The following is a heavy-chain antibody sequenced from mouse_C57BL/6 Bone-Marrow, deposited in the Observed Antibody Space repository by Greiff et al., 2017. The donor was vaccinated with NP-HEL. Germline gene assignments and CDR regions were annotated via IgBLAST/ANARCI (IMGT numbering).Heavy chain of an antibody. CDR2: INPYNGGT. Sequence: EVKVVESGPVLVKPGASVKMSCKASGYTFTDYYMNWVKQNHGKSLEWIGVINPYNGGTSCNQKFKGKATLTVDKSSSTAYMELNSLTSEDSAVYYCARWGSSYLYWYFDVWGTGTTVTVSS. CDR1: GYTFTDYY. V-gene: IGHV1-19*01. D-gene: IGHD1-1*01. J-gene: IGHJ1*03. CDR3: ARWGSSYLYWYFDV.